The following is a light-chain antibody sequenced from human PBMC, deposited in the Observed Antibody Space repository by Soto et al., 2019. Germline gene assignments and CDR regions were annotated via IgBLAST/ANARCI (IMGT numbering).Light chain of an antibody. CDR3: QQYGSSPPTWT. CDR2: GAS. J-gene: IGKJ1*01. CDR1: QSVSSSY. Sequence: EIVLTQSPGTLSLSPGERATLACRASQSVSSSYLAWYQQKPGQAPRLLIYGASSRATGIPDRFSGSGSGTYFNLPISRLEPEDFAVYYCQQYGSSPPTWTFGQGTKVEIK. V-gene: IGKV3-20*01.